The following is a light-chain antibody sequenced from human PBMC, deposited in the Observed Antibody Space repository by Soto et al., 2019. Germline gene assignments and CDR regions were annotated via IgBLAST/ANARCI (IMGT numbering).Light chain of an antibody. J-gene: IGKJ4*01. CDR1: QSISSY. CDR2: AAS. Sequence: DIQMTQSPSSLSASVGDRVTINCRASQSISSYLNWYQQKPGKAPKLLIYAASSLQSGVPSRFSGSGSGTEFTLTISSLQPEDFATYYCQQANSFPLTFGGGTKVDIK. V-gene: IGKV1-39*01. CDR3: QQANSFPLT.